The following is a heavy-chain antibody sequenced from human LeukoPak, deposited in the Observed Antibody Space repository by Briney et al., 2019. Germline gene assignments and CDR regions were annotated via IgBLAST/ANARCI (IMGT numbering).Heavy chain of an antibody. J-gene: IGHJ4*02. V-gene: IGHV3-74*01. Sequence: GGSLRLSCAASGFTFSDTWMHWVRQAPGEGLVWVSRIRSDGSDTRYAESVKGRFTISRDNAKNTLYLQMNSLRAEDTAVYYCATQIAVAGTFDYWGQGTLVTVSS. CDR2: IRSDGSDT. D-gene: IGHD6-19*01. CDR1: GFTFSDTW. CDR3: ATQIAVAGTFDY.